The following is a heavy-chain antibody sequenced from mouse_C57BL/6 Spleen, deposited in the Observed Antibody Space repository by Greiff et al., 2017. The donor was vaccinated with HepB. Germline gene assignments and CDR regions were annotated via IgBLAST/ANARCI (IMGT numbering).Heavy chain of an antibody. CDR3: ARGGRLLLAY. D-gene: IGHD2-3*01. CDR2: ISYSGST. Sequence: EVKLVESGPGMVKPSQSLSLTCTVTGYSITSGYDWHWIRHFPGNKLEWMGYISYSGSTNYNPSLKSRISITHDTSKNHFFLKLNSVTTEDTATYYCARGGRLLLAYWGQGTLVTVSA. CDR1: GYSITSGYD. V-gene: IGHV3-1*01. J-gene: IGHJ3*01.